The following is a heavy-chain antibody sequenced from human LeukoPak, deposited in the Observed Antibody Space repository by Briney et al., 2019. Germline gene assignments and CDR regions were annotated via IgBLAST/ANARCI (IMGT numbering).Heavy chain of an antibody. CDR1: GGTFSSYA. V-gene: IGHV1-69*13. J-gene: IGHJ4*02. D-gene: IGHD5-24*01. CDR3: ARAGPSEMATINY. CDR2: IIPMFGTA. Sequence: GASVKVSCKASGGTFSSYATSWVRQAPGQGLEWMGGIIPMFGTANNAQKFQGRVTITADESTSTAYMELTSLRSEDTAVYYCARAGPSEMATINYWGQGTLVTVSS.